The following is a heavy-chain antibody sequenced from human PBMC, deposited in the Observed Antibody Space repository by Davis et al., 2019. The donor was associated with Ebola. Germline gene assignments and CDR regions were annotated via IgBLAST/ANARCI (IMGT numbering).Heavy chain of an antibody. Sequence: GGSLRLSCAASGFTFSSYEMNWVRQAPGKGLEWVSYISSSGSTIYYADSVKGRFTISRDNAKNSLYLQSDSLRAEDTAVYYCASFKIFGVVYDYWGQGTLVTVSS. CDR2: ISSSGSTI. CDR3: ASFKIFGVVYDY. V-gene: IGHV3-48*03. CDR1: GFTFSSYE. D-gene: IGHD3-3*01. J-gene: IGHJ4*02.